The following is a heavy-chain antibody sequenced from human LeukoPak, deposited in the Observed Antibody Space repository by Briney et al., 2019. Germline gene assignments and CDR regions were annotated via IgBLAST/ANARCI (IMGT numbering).Heavy chain of an antibody. CDR1: GYTFTGYY. V-gene: IGHV1-8*03. CDR2: MNPNSGNT. CDR3: ARGPSSSWYVYYYYYYMDV. Sequence: ASVKVSCKASGYTFTGYYMHWVRQAPGQGLEWMGWMNPNSGNTGYAQKFQGRVTITRNTSISTAYMELSSLRSEDTAVYYCARGPSSSWYVYYYYYYMDVWGKGTTVTVSS. J-gene: IGHJ6*03. D-gene: IGHD6-13*01.